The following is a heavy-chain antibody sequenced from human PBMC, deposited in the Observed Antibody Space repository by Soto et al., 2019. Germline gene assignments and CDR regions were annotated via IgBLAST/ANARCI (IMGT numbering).Heavy chain of an antibody. CDR1: GYTFTSYA. Sequence: GASVKVSCXASGYTFTSYAMHWVRQAPGQRLEWMGWINAGNGNTKYSQKFQGRVTITRDTSASTAYMELSSLRSEDTAVYYCARVGQQLVQGFDPWGQGTLVTVSS. D-gene: IGHD6-13*01. V-gene: IGHV1-3*01. CDR2: INAGNGNT. J-gene: IGHJ5*02. CDR3: ARVGQQLVQGFDP.